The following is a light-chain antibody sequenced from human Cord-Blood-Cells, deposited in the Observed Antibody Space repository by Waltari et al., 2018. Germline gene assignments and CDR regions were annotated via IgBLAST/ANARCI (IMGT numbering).Light chain of an antibody. CDR3: SSYTSSSTVV. J-gene: IGLJ2*01. CDR2: DGS. V-gene: IGLV2-14*01. CDR1: SSDVGGYNY. Sequence: QSALTQPASVSGSPGQSITISCTGTSSDVGGYNYVSWYQQNPGKAPKRMIYDGSKRPSGVSNRFPGSKSGNTASLTISGLQAEDEADYYCSSYTSSSTVVFGGGTKLTVL.